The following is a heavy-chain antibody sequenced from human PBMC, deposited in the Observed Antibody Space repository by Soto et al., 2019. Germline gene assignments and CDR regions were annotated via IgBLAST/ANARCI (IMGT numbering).Heavy chain of an antibody. J-gene: IGHJ3*02. Sequence: QVQLVQSGPEVRKPGASVKLSCRASGYGFSAHVMHWMRQAPGQRLEWMGWVSAGNGKRKYSETFQARLTISTDTSASTGYMELSNLRSEDTAVYYCTREYGSGKYYNAFDIWGQGTTVTVSS. D-gene: IGHD3-10*01. V-gene: IGHV1-3*01. CDR1: GYGFSAHV. CDR2: VSAGNGKR. CDR3: TREYGSGKYYNAFDI.